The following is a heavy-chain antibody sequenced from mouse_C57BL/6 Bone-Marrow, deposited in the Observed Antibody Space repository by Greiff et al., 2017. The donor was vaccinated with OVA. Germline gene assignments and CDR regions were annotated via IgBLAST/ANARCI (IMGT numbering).Heavy chain of an antibody. CDR2: ISSGSSTI. CDR3: ATTVVADY. J-gene: IGHJ2*01. V-gene: IGHV5-17*01. Sequence: EVKLMESGGGLVKPGGSLKLSCAASGFTFSDYGMHWVRQAPEKGLEWVAYISSGSSTIYYADTVKGRFTISRDNAKNTLFLQVTSLRSEDTAMYYCATTVVADYWGQGTTLTVSS. CDR1: GFTFSDYG. D-gene: IGHD1-1*01.